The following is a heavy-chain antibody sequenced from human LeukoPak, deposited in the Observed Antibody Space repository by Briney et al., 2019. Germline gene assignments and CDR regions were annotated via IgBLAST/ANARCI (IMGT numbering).Heavy chain of an antibody. CDR3: TRDLGFSSSSGY. CDR1: GFTFSSFW. V-gene: IGHV3-7*01. CDR2: IKQDGSET. Sequence: PGGSLRLSCATSGFTFSSFWLTWVRQAPGKGLEWVANIKQDGSETNYVDSVKGRFTISRDNAKNSLYLQMNSLRVEDTAVYYCTRDLGFSSSSGYWGQGTLVTVSS. J-gene: IGHJ4*02. D-gene: IGHD6-6*01.